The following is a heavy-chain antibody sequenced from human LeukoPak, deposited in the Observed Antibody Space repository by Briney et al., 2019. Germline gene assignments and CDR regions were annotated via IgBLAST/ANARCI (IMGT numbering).Heavy chain of an antibody. J-gene: IGHJ6*03. CDR3: ARDRPSSYYYYMDV. CDR2: MSRGGNTI. D-gene: IGHD6-13*01. Sequence: GGSLRLSCAASGFTFSNNEMNWVRQAPGKGLEWVSYMSRGGNTIYYSDSVKGRFTISRDNAKNSLYLQMNSLRAEDTAVYYCARDRPSSYYYYMDVWGKGTTVTVSS. V-gene: IGHV3-48*03. CDR1: GFTFSNNE.